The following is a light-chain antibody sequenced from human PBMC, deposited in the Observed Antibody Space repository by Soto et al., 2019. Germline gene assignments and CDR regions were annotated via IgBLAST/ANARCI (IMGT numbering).Light chain of an antibody. Sequence: QSALTQPPSVSGSPGQSVTISCTGTSSDVGSYNRVSWYQQPPGTAPKLMIYEVNKRPSGISNRFSGSKSGNTASLTISGLQAEDEADYYCSSYAGSYSYVVFGGGTKVTVL. CDR2: EVN. J-gene: IGLJ2*01. V-gene: IGLV2-23*02. CDR1: SSDVGSYNR. CDR3: SSYAGSYSYVV.